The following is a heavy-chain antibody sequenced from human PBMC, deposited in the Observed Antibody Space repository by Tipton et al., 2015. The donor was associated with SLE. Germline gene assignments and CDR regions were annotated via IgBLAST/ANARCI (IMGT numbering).Heavy chain of an antibody. V-gene: IGHV4-61*02. CDR2: IYSSGST. CDR3: ARDPGRLGKAFDF. CDR1: GGSISSTNYY. Sequence: TLSLTCTVSGGSISSTNYYWGWIRQPAGKGLEWIGRIYSSGSTNYNPSPKSRVIISVDTSKNQFSLKLTSVTAADTAVYYCARDPGRLGKAFDFWGQGTMVTVSS. J-gene: IGHJ3*01. D-gene: IGHD3-9*01.